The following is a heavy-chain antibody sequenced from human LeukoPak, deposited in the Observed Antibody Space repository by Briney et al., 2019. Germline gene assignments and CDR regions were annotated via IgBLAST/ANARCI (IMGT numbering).Heavy chain of an antibody. Sequence: ASVTVSCTVSGYSFTSNYIHWVRLAPGQGLEWMGMIYPRDGSTSYAQRFQDRVTVTRDTSTSTVHMELSGLRSEDTAVYYCARDQEGFDYWGQGTLVTVSS. CDR3: ARDQEGFDY. V-gene: IGHV1-46*01. CDR1: GYSFTSNY. CDR2: IYPRDGST. J-gene: IGHJ4*02.